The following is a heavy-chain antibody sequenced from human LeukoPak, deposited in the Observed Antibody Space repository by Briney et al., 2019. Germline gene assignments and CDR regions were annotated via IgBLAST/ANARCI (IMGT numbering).Heavy chain of an antibody. Sequence: SETLSLTCTVSGGSISSYYWSWIRQPPGKGLEWIGYIYYSGSTNYNPSLKSRVTISVDTSKNQFSLKLSSVTAADTAVYYCARGEYDYVWRSYQIFDYWGQGTLVTVSS. CDR1: GGSISSYY. CDR2: IYYSGST. CDR3: ARGEYDYVWRSYQIFDY. J-gene: IGHJ4*02. D-gene: IGHD3-16*02. V-gene: IGHV4-59*01.